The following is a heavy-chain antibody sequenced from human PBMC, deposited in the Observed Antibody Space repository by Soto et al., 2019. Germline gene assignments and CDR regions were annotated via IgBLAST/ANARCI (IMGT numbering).Heavy chain of an antibody. J-gene: IGHJ6*02. Sequence: GGSLRLSCAASGFTFSNAWMNWVRQAPGKGLEWVGRIKSKTDGGTTDYAAPVKGRFTISRDDSKNTLYLQMNSLKTEDTAVHYCTTRPDSASYLGYYYYYGMDVWGQGTTVTVSS. CDR1: GFTFSNAW. CDR2: IKSKTDGGTT. V-gene: IGHV3-15*07. CDR3: TTRPDSASYLGYYYYYGMDV. D-gene: IGHD1-26*01.